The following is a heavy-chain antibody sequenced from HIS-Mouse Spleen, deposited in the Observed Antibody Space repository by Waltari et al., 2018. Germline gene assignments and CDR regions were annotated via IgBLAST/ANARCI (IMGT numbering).Heavy chain of an antibody. J-gene: IGHJ2*01. Sequence: QLQLQESGPGLVKPSETLSLTCTVSGGSISSSSYYWGWIRQPPGKGLGWIGSIYYSGRTDYSPSLKSRGTISVDTSKNQFSLKLSSVTAADTAVYYCAREIPYSSSWYDWYFDLWGRGTLVTVSS. CDR2: IYYSGRT. CDR1: GGSISSSSYY. D-gene: IGHD6-13*01. CDR3: AREIPYSSSWYDWYFDL. V-gene: IGHV4-39*07.